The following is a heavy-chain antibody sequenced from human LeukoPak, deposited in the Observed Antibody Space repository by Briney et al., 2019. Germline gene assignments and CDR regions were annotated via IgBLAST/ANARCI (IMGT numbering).Heavy chain of an antibody. CDR3: AKDVSWNWFDP. CDR1: GFTFSTYA. CDR2: ISYDGSNK. J-gene: IGHJ5*02. Sequence: GGSLRLSRAASGFTFSTYAMHWVRQAPGKGLEWVAVISYDGSNKYYADSVKGRFTISGDNSKNTLYLQMNTLRAEDTAVYYCAKDVSWNWFDPWGQGTLVTVSS. V-gene: IGHV3-30*18.